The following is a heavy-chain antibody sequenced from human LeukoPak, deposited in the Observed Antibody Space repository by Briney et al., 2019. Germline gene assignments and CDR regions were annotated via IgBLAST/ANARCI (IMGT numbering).Heavy chain of an antibody. Sequence: SETLSLTCTVSGGSISSSSYYWGWIRQPPWKGLEWIGSIYYSGSTYYNPSLKSRVTISVDTSKNQFSLKLTSVTSADTAVHYCARRQWPQRPFDDWGQGTLVTVSS. D-gene: IGHD6-19*01. CDR1: GGSISSSSYY. V-gene: IGHV4-39*01. CDR3: ARRQWPQRPFDD. J-gene: IGHJ4*02. CDR2: IYYSGST.